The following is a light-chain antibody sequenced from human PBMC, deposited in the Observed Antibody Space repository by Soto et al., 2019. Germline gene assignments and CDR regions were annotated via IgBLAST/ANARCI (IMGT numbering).Light chain of an antibody. CDR2: DAS. J-gene: IGKJ1*01. V-gene: IGKV1-5*01. CDR1: QSISSW. CDR3: QQYNSLRT. Sequence: DIQMTQSPSTLSASVGDRVTITCRASQSISSWLAWYQQKPGKAPKLLIYDASSLESGVPSRFSGSGSGTEFTLTISSLQPDDFATYDCQQYNSLRTFGQGTKVEIK.